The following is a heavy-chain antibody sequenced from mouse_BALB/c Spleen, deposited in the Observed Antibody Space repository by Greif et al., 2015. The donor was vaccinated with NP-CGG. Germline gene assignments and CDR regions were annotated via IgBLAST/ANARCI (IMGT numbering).Heavy chain of an antibody. J-gene: IGHJ2*01. CDR3: ARHGYSDY. V-gene: IGHV14-3*02. CDR1: GFNIKDTY. CDR2: IDPANGNT. Sequence: EVQGVESGAELVKPGASVKLSCTASGFNIKDTYMHWVKQRPEQGLEWIGRIDPANGNTKYDPKFQGKATITADTSSNTAYLQLSSLTSEDTAVYYCARHGYSDYWGQGTTLTVSS.